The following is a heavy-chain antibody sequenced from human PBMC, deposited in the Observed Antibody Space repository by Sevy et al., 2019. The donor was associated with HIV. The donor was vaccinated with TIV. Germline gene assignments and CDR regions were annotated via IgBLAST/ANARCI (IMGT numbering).Heavy chain of an antibody. Sequence: GGALRLSCAASGFIFSSYEMSWVRQAPGKGLEWISYIGSSGSNDYHADSVRGRFTISRDNAQSSLYLQMNSLRVEDTAVYYCNRITLQGDDAFDLWGQGTLVTVSS. CDR2: IGSSGSND. V-gene: IGHV3-48*03. CDR3: NRITLQGDDAFDL. J-gene: IGHJ3*01. D-gene: IGHD3-10*01. CDR1: GFIFSSYE.